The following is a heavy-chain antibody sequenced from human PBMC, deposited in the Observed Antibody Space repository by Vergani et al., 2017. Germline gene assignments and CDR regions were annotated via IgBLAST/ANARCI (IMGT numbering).Heavy chain of an antibody. J-gene: IGHJ4*02. CDR3: ASPHDFWSGSLGY. CDR1: GYTFTSYA. V-gene: IGHV1-3*01. Sequence: QVQLVQSGAEVKKPGASVKVSCKASGYTFTSYAMHWVRQAPGQRLEWMGWINAGNGNTKYSQKFQGRVTITRDTSASTAYMELSGLRSEDTAVYYCASPHDFWSGSLGYWGQGTLVTVSS. CDR2: INAGNGNT. D-gene: IGHD3-3*01.